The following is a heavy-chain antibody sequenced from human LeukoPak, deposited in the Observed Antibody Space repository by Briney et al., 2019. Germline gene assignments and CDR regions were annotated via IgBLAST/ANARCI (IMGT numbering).Heavy chain of an antibody. CDR3: ARVSPITVFGVDYYYYMDV. Sequence: PSGTLSLTCTVSGGSISSYYWSWIRQPPGKGLEWIGYIYYSGSTNYNPSLKSRVTISVDTSKNQFSLKLSSVTAADTAVYYCARVSPITVFGVDYYYYMDVSGKGTTVTVSS. D-gene: IGHD3-3*01. V-gene: IGHV4-59*01. CDR2: IYYSGST. J-gene: IGHJ6*03. CDR1: GGSISSYY.